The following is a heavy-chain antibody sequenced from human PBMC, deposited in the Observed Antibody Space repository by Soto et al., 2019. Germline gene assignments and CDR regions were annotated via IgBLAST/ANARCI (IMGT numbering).Heavy chain of an antibody. D-gene: IGHD3-22*01. CDR2: IYATGTT. V-gene: IGHV4-4*07. CDR1: GASISGYY. Sequence: LETLSLTCTVSGASISGYYWSWIRKSAGKGLEWIGRIYATGTTDYNPSLKSRVMMSVDTSKKQFSLKLSSVTAADTAVYYCARDRMDDDSSGYSAFDIWGQGTMVTVSS. J-gene: IGHJ3*02. CDR3: ARDRMDDDSSGYSAFDI.